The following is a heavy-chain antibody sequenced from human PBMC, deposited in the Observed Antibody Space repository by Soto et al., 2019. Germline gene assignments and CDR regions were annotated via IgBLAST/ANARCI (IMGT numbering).Heavy chain of an antibody. CDR1: GYTFTSYA. CDR3: ARVKWELLPDYYYYGMDV. Sequence: ASVKVSCKASGYTFTSYAMHWVRQAPGQRLERMGWINAGNGNTKYSQKFQGRVTITRDTSASTAYMELSSLRSEDTAVYYCARVKWELLPDYYYYGMDVWGQGTTVTVSS. D-gene: IGHD1-26*01. CDR2: INAGNGNT. J-gene: IGHJ6*02. V-gene: IGHV1-3*01.